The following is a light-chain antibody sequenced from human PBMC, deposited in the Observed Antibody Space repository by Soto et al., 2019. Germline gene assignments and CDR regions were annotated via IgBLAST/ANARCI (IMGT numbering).Light chain of an antibody. CDR1: QSIKTW. CDR3: QQSYSTLLT. CDR2: DAP. V-gene: IGKV1-39*01. Sequence: DIQMTQSPSALSASVGDRVTITCRASQSIKTWLAWYQRKPGRAPNLLIYDAPSLQSGVPSRFSGSGSGTDFTLTISSLQPEDFATYYCQQSYSTLLTFGGGTKVDIK. J-gene: IGKJ4*01.